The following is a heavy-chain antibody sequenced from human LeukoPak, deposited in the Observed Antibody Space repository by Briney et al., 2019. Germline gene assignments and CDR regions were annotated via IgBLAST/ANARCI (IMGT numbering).Heavy chain of an antibody. Sequence: SETLSLTCSVSGGSISSGGYYWGWIRQHPGKGLEWIGYIYYSGSSYYNPSLKSRVTISGDTSKNQFSLKLSSVTAADTAVYYCAKDQARYDILTGYYDYWGQGTLVAVSS. D-gene: IGHD3-9*01. CDR3: AKDQARYDILTGYYDY. CDR2: IYYSGSS. CDR1: GGSISSGGYY. V-gene: IGHV4-31*03. J-gene: IGHJ4*02.